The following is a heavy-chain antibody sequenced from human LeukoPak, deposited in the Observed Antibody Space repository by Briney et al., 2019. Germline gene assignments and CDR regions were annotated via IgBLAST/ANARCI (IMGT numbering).Heavy chain of an antibody. CDR2: ISSSSSTI. Sequence: AGGSLRLSCAASGFTFSSYSMNWVRQAPGKGLEWVSYISSSSSTIYYADSVKGRFTISRDNAKNSLYLQMNSLRAEDTAVYYCARDRRNWNDPDSAFDIWGQGTMVTVS. V-gene: IGHV3-48*01. CDR1: GFTFSSYS. CDR3: ARDRRNWNDPDSAFDI. D-gene: IGHD1-1*01. J-gene: IGHJ3*02.